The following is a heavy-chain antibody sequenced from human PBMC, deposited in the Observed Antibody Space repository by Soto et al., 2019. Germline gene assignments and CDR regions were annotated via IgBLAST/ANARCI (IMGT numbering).Heavy chain of an antibody. CDR1: GGCISSGGYY. V-gene: IGHV4-31*03. CDR2: IYYSGST. J-gene: IGHJ6*02. CDR3: ARVGNCSGGSCYFDYYYGMDV. Sequence: PSETVSLTCTVSGGCISSGGYYWSWIRQHPGKGLEWIGYIYYSGSTYYNPSLKSRVTISVDTSKNQFSLKLSSVTAADTAVYYCARVGNCSGGSCYFDYYYGMDVWGQGTTVTVSS. D-gene: IGHD2-15*01.